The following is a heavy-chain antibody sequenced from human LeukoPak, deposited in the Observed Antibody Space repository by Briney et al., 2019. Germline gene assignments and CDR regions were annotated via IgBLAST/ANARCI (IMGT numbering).Heavy chain of an antibody. CDR1: GYTFTTYG. CDR3: ARDYRGSYYFY. D-gene: IGHD1-26*01. J-gene: IGHJ4*02. V-gene: IGHV1-18*01. Sequence: ASVKVSCKASGYTFTTYGISWVRQAPGQGLEWVGWISGYSGNTDYAQKFQDRVTMTTDTSTSTAYMELRSLTSDDTAVYYCARDYRGSYYFYWGQGALVTVSS. CDR2: ISGYSGNT.